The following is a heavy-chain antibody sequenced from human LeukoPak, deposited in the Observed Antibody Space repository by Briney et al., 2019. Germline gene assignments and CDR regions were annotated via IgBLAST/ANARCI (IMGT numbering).Heavy chain of an antibody. CDR2: IYHSGST. CDR3: AVTLSDRLGYCSSTSCYMPIFDY. CDR1: GGSISSGGYS. Sequence: PSETLSLTCAVSGGSISSGGYSWSWIRQPPGKGLEWIGYIYHSGSTYYNPSLKSRVTISVDRSKNQFSLKLSSVTAADMAVYYCAVTLSDRLGYCSSTSCYMPIFDYWGQGTLVTVSS. J-gene: IGHJ4*02. D-gene: IGHD2-2*01. V-gene: IGHV4-30-2*01.